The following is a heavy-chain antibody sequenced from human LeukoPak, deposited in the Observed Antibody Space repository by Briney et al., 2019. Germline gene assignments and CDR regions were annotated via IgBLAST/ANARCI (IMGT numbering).Heavy chain of an antibody. CDR2: ISYDGSNK. D-gene: IGHD6-13*01. V-gene: IGHV3-30-3*01. Sequence: GGSLRLSCAASGFTFSSCAMNWVRQAPGKGLEWVAVISYDGSNKYYADSVKGRFTISRDNSKNTLYLQMNSLRAEDTAVYYCATAAAGTYYFDYWGQGTLVTVSS. CDR1: GFTFSSCA. J-gene: IGHJ4*02. CDR3: ATAAAGTYYFDY.